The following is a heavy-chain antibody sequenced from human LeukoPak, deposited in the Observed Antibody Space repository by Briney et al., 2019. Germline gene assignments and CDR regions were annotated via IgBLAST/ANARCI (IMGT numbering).Heavy chain of an antibody. CDR1: GYTFTGYY. J-gene: IGHJ5*02. CDR3: LRDHQQLQWCGEGAFDP. Sequence: GASVKVSCKSSGYTFTGYYIHWIRQAPGRGLEWLGWINPDNGGTNSAQRFQGRVTMTHDTSSRTVYLEMNRLTSDDTAVYFCLRDHQQLQWCGEGAFDPWGQGTLVIVSS. CDR2: INPDNGGT. D-gene: IGHD3-10*01. V-gene: IGHV1-2*02.